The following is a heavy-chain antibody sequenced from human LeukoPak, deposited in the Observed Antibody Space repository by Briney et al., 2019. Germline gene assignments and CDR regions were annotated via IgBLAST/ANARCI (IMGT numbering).Heavy chain of an antibody. CDR1: GGSLSSNY. D-gene: IGHD1-26*01. Sequence: SETLSLTRSVSGGSLSSNYWDWIRQPAGKGLEWIGRIYTRGSTNYNPSLKSRVAMSLDTSKKQFSLKLRSVTAADTAVYYCARGFYAGASRAYYFDYWGQGTLVTVSS. CDR3: ARGFYAGASRAYYFDY. V-gene: IGHV4-4*07. CDR2: IYTRGST. J-gene: IGHJ4*02.